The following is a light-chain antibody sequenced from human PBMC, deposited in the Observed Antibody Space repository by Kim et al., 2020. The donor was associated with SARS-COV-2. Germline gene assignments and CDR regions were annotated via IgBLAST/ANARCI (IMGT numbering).Light chain of an antibody. Sequence: DIQMTQSPSSLSASVGDRITITCRASQSISTWLAWYQQKPRKAPKLLIYKASTLETGVPSRISGSGSGTEFTLTISSLQPDDFATYYCQQYNTYSTFGQGTKVDIK. V-gene: IGKV1-5*03. CDR2: KAS. CDR1: QSISTW. J-gene: IGKJ1*01. CDR3: QQYNTYST.